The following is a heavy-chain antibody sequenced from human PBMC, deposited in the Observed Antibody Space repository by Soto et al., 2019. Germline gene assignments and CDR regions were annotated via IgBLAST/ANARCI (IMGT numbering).Heavy chain of an antibody. CDR2: IYSGGST. Sequence: GGSLRLSCAASGFTVSSNYMSWVRQAPGKGLEWVSVIYSGGSTYYADSVKGRFTISRDNSKNTLYLQMNSLRAEDTAVYYCARDTYYYDSSGERHGMDVWGQGTTVTVSS. V-gene: IGHV3-66*01. CDR1: GFTVSSNY. J-gene: IGHJ6*02. CDR3: ARDTYYYDSSGERHGMDV. D-gene: IGHD3-22*01.